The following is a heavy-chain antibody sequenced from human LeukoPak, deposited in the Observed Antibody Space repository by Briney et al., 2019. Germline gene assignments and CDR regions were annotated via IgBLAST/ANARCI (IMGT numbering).Heavy chain of an antibody. D-gene: IGHD1-26*01. CDR3: ARHAYFNSGSYWDY. J-gene: IGHJ4*02. CDR2: IYYSGST. CDR1: GGSISSYY. Sequence: PSETPSLTCTVSGGSISSYYWSWIRQPPGKGLEWIGYIYYSGSTNYNPSLKSRVTISVDTSKNQFSLKLSSVTAADTAVYYCARHAYFNSGSYWDYWGQGTLVTVSS. V-gene: IGHV4-59*08.